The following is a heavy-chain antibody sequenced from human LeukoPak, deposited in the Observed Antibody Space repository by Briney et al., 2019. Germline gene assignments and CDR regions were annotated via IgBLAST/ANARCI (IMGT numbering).Heavy chain of an antibody. V-gene: IGHV1-69*05. Sequence: SVKVSCKASGATFSSYAISWVRQAPGQGLEWMGGIIPIFGTANYAQKFQGRVTITTDESTSTAYMELSSLRSEDTAVYYCARDAYCSGGSCYHHEYYYYMDVWGKGTTVTVSS. J-gene: IGHJ6*03. CDR2: IIPIFGTA. CDR3: ARDAYCSGGSCYHHEYYYYMDV. CDR1: GATFSSYA. D-gene: IGHD2-15*01.